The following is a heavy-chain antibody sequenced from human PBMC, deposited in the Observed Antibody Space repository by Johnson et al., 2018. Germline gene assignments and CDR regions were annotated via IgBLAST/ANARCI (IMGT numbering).Heavy chain of an antibody. CDR1: GFTFSSYW. Sequence: VQLVQSGGGLVQPGGSLRLSCAASGFTFSSYWMSWARQAPGKGLEWVANINQDETKKYYVDSVNGRFTIARDNAKNYLYLQMNSRRAEETAVYYCARPHWEDNIWGQGTMVTVSS. CDR3: ARPHWEDNI. CDR2: INQDETKK. D-gene: IGHD7-27*01. V-gene: IGHV3-7*01. J-gene: IGHJ3*02.